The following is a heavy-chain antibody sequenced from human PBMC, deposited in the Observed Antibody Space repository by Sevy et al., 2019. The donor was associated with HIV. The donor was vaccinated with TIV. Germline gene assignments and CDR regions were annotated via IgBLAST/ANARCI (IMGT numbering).Heavy chain of an antibody. V-gene: IGHV3-30*02. J-gene: IGHJ6*02. CDR1: GFTFSSYG. CDR2: IRYDGSNK. CDR3: AKDLYGYYDIWSGNYTHYYYGMDV. Sequence: GGSLRLSCAASGFTFSSYGMHWVRQAPGKGLEWVAFIRYDGSNKYYADSVKGGFTMSKDNSKNKVDLKMNSLRAEDTALYYWAKDLYGYYDIWSGNYTHYYYGMDVWGQGTTVTVSS. D-gene: IGHD3-3*01.